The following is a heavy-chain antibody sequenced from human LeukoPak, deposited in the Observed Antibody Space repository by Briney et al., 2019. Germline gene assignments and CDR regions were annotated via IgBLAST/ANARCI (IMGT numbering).Heavy chain of an antibody. D-gene: IGHD3-3*01. Sequence: GRSLRLSCAASGFTFRAYGIHWVRQAPGKGLEWVAVISYDGSNKYYADSVKGRFTISRDNSKNTLYLQMNSLRAEDTAVYYCARDTAPSFYYDFWSGYYVYWGQGTLVTVSS. CDR3: ARDTAPSFYYDFWSGYYVY. CDR2: ISYDGSNK. CDR1: GFTFRAYG. V-gene: IGHV3-30*19. J-gene: IGHJ4*02.